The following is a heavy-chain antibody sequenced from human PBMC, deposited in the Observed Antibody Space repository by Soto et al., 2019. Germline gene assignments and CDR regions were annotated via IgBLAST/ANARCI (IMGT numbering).Heavy chain of an antibody. Sequence: ASVKVSCKASGGTFSSYAISWVRQAPGQGLEWMGGIIPIFGTANYAQKFQGRVTITADESTSTAYMELSSLRSEDTAVYYCARDSSGWSALQNWFDPWGQGTLVTVSS. D-gene: IGHD6-19*01. CDR1: GGTFSSYA. CDR2: IIPIFGTA. V-gene: IGHV1-69*13. CDR3: ARDSSGWSALQNWFDP. J-gene: IGHJ5*02.